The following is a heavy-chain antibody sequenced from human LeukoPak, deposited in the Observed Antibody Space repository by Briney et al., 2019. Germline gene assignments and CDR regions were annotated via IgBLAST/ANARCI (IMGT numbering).Heavy chain of an antibody. D-gene: IGHD5-24*01. J-gene: IGHJ4*02. CDR1: VYTFTVYY. CDR2: INPNSGGT. V-gene: IGHV1-2*02. CDR3: AREGRNGYNEGYFDY. Sequence: ASVTVSFTSSVYTFTVYYMHWVRQAPGQGLDWMGWINPNSGGTKYAQNFQGRVTLTTDTSINTAYMELSSLRSDDTAVYYCAREGRNGYNEGYFDYWGQGTLVTVSS.